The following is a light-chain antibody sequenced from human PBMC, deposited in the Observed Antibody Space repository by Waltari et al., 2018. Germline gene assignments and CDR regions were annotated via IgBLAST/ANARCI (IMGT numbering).Light chain of an antibody. J-gene: IGKJ2*01. CDR1: QDISKN. CDR2: DAS. Sequence: DLRMTQSPSPLSASVGDSVTITCQASQDISKNLNWYQQKPGKAPKFLIYDASNLETGVPSRFSGSGSGTDFTFTISSLQPEDIGTYYCQHYYNLPYTFGQGTKLEI. CDR3: QHYYNLPYT. V-gene: IGKV1-33*01.